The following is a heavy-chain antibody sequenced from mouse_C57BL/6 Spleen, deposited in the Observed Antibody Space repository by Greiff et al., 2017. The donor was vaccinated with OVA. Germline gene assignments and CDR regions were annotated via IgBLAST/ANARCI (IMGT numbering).Heavy chain of an antibody. CDR2: ISSGSSTT. V-gene: IGHV5-17*01. J-gene: IGHJ2*01. D-gene: IGHD1-1*01. CDR1: GFTFSDYG. CDR3: ARPGYGSGYDY. Sequence: EVHLVESGGGLVKPGGSLKLSCAASGFTFSDYGMHWVRQAPEKGLAWVAYISSGSSTTDYAYTVKGRFTLSRDKAKNTLFLQMTSLRSEDTAMYYCARPGYGSGYDYWGQGTTLTVSS.